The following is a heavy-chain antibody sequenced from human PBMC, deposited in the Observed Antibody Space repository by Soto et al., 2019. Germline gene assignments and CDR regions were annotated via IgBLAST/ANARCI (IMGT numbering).Heavy chain of an antibody. CDR3: ARVLHFDSSGYSV. J-gene: IGHJ4*02. Sequence: GGSLRLSCVASGFTFSSYSMNWVRQAPGKGLEWVSSISSSSDYIFYADSLKGRFTISRDNAKNSLYLQMNSLRAEDTAIYYCARVLHFDSSGYSVWGQGTLVTVSS. CDR1: GFTFSSYS. CDR2: ISSSSDYI. V-gene: IGHV3-21*01. D-gene: IGHD3-22*01.